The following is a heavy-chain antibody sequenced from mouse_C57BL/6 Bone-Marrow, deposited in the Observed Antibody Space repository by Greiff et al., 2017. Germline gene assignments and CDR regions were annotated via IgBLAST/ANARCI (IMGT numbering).Heavy chain of an antibody. J-gene: IGHJ4*01. CDR3: ARGYGSSYYYAMDY. CDR1: GYTFTDYN. CDR2: INPNNGGT. V-gene: IGHV1-18*01. Sequence: VQLQQSGPELVKPGASVKIPCKASGYTFTDYNMDWVKQSHGKSLEWIGDINPNNGGTIYNQKFKGKATLTVDKSSSTAYMELRSLTSEDTAVDYCARGYGSSYYYAMDYWGQGTSVTVSS. D-gene: IGHD1-1*01.